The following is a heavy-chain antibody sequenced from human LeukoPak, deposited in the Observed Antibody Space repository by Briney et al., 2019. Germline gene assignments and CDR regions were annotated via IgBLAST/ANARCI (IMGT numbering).Heavy chain of an antibody. J-gene: IGHJ4*02. CDR1: GYTLTELS. V-gene: IGHV1-46*01. CDR3: ARGGCGGDCSINDFDY. CDR2: INPSGGST. D-gene: IGHD2-21*02. Sequence: ASVKVSCKVSGYTLTELSMHWVRQAPGQGLEWMGIINPSGGSTSYAQKFQGRVTMTRDTSTSTAYMELSSLRSEDTAVYYCARGGCGGDCSINDFDYWGQGTLVTVSS.